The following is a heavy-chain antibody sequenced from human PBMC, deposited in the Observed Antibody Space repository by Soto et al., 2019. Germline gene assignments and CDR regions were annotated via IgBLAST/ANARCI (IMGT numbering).Heavy chain of an antibody. V-gene: IGHV4-59*01. CDR2: IYYSGST. CDR3: ARIHYGDYVNFDY. J-gene: IGHJ4*02. Sequence: SETLSLTCTGSGGSISSYYWSWIRQPPGKGLEWIGYIYYSGSTNYNPSLKSRVTISVDTSKNQFSLKLSSVTAADTAVYYCARIHYGDYVNFDYWGQGTLVTVS. D-gene: IGHD4-17*01. CDR1: GGSISSYY.